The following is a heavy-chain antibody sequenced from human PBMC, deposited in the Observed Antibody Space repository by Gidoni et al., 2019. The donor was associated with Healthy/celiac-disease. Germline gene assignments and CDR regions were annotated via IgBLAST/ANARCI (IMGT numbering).Heavy chain of an antibody. Sequence: EVQLLESGGGLVQPGGSLRISCAASGFPFSSYAMSWVRQAAGKGLEWVSAISGSGGSTYYADSVKGRFTISRDNSKNTLYLQMNSLRAEDTAVYYCAKDRSSGWELGAFDIWGQGTMVTVSS. CDR3: AKDRSSGWELGAFDI. V-gene: IGHV3-23*01. D-gene: IGHD6-19*01. J-gene: IGHJ3*02. CDR2: ISGSGGST. CDR1: GFPFSSYA.